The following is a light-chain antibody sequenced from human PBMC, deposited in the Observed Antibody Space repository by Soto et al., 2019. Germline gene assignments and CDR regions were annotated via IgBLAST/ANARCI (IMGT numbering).Light chain of an antibody. CDR2: DAS. CDR3: QQRSNWPPLLT. V-gene: IGKV3-11*01. J-gene: IGKJ4*01. Sequence: EIVLTQSTATLSLSPGERATLSCRASQSVSSYLAWYQQKPGQAPRLLIYDASNRATGIPARFSGSGSGTDFTLTISSLEPEDFAVYYCQQRSNWPPLLTFGGGTKVEIK. CDR1: QSVSSY.